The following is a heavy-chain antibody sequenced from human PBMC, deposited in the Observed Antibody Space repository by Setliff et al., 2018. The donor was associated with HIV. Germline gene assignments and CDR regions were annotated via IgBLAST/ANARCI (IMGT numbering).Heavy chain of an antibody. CDR2: IYPGDSDT. Sequence: PGESLKISCKGSKYTFTSFWIGWVRQMPGKGLEWMVIIYPGDSDTRYSPSFQGQVTISADKSISTAYLQWSSLKASDTAVYYCARPIAVAATGTGWFDYWGQGTLVTVSS. J-gene: IGHJ5*01. CDR1: KYTFTSFW. CDR3: ARPIAVAATGTGWFDY. D-gene: IGHD6-19*01. V-gene: IGHV5-51*01.